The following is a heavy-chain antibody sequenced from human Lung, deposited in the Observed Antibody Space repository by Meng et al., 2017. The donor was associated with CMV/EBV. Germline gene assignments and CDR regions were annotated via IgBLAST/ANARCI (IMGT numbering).Heavy chain of an antibody. J-gene: IGHJ5*02. CDR2: ISAYNGNT. V-gene: IGHV1-18*01. CDR1: GYTFTSYG. CDR3: ARGKYSNYELDWFDP. D-gene: IGHD4-11*01. Sequence: ASVXVSXKASGYTFTSYGITWVRQAPGQGLEWMGWISAYNGNTNYAQKLRGRVTMTTDTSTSTAYMELRSLRSDDTAVYYCARGKYSNYELDWFDPWGQGXLVTVSS.